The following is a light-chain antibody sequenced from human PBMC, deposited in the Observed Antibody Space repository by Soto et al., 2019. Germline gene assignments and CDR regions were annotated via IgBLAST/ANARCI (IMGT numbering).Light chain of an antibody. CDR3: QQYYNWPRT. J-gene: IGKJ1*01. Sequence: EIVMTQSPATLSGSRGERATLSCRASQSVSSNLAWYQQKPGQAPRLLIYGASTRATGIPARFSGSGSGTEFTLTISSLQSEDFAVYYCQQYYNWPRTFGQGTKVDIK. CDR2: GAS. V-gene: IGKV3-15*01. CDR1: QSVSSN.